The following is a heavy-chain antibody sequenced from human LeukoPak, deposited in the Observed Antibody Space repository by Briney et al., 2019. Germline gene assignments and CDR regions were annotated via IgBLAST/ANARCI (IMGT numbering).Heavy chain of an antibody. CDR1: GFTFSSYG. CDR2: IRYDGSNK. D-gene: IGHD6-13*01. J-gene: IGHJ4*02. V-gene: IGHV3-30*02. CDR3: AKEGYSSSWYVGYYFDY. Sequence: GGSLRLSCAASGFTFSSYGMHWVRQAPGKGREWVAFIRYDGSNKYYADSVKGRFTISRDNSKNTLYLQMNSLRAEDTAVYYCAKEGYSSSWYVGYYFDYWGQGTLVTVSS.